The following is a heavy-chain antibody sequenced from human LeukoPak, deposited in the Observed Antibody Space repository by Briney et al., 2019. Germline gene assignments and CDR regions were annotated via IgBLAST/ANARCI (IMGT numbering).Heavy chain of an antibody. Sequence: GGSLRLSCAASGFIFSNDAMHWVRQAPGKGLEWVAFIWFDGSNKHYADSVKGRFTISRDNSEDTLYLQMNSLRAEDTAVYYCARDPSGSGFAFDSWGRGALVTVSS. CDR2: IWFDGSNK. D-gene: IGHD1-1*01. CDR1: GFIFSNDA. CDR3: ARDPSGSGFAFDS. V-gene: IGHV3-33*01. J-gene: IGHJ4*02.